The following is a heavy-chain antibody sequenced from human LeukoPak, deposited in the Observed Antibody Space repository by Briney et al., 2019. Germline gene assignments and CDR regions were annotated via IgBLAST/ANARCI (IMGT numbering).Heavy chain of an antibody. V-gene: IGHV3-66*01. Sequence: GGSLRLSCGAPGFTVSSNYMSWVHQAPGKGLEWVSVIYSGGSTYYVDSVKGRFTISRDNSKNTLYLQMNSLRAEDTAVYYCARGRLVGNTGYYFDYWGQGALVTVSS. D-gene: IGHD2-8*02. CDR1: GFTVSSNY. CDR2: IYSGGST. J-gene: IGHJ4*02. CDR3: ARGRLVGNTGYYFDY.